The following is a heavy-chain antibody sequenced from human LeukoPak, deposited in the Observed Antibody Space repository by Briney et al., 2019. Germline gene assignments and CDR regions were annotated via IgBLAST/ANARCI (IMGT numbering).Heavy chain of an antibody. CDR3: ARLSDILTGYDY. CDR1: GRSISTSIYF. Sequence: KPSETLSLTCSVSGRSISTSIYFWDWIRQPPGKGLEWIGTISYSGSTYYNPSLKSRVSMSVATSKNQFSLKLSAVTAADTAVYYCARLSDILTGYDYWGQGTLVIVSS. CDR2: ISYSGST. J-gene: IGHJ4*02. V-gene: IGHV4-39*01. D-gene: IGHD3-9*01.